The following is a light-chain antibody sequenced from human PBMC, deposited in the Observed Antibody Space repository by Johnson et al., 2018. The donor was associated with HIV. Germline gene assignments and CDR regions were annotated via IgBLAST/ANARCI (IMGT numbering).Light chain of an antibody. V-gene: IGLV1-51*02. CDR1: SSNIENNY. CDR2: EDN. J-gene: IGLJ1*01. Sequence: QSMLTQPPSVSAAPGQKVTISCSGSSSNIENNYVSWYQQLPGTAPKLLIYEDNRRPSGTPDRFSGSDSGTSATLGITGLQPGDEADYHCGTMDSSLGAPYVFGTGTKVTVL. CDR3: GTMDSSLGAPYV.